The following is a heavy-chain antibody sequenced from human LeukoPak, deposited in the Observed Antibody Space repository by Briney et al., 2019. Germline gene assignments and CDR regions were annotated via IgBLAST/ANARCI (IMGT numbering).Heavy chain of an antibody. V-gene: IGHV4-59*01. D-gene: IGHD4-17*01. CDR1: GGSIRSYY. Sequence: SETLSLTCTVSGGSIRSYYWSWIREPPGKGLEWIGYIYSSGSTSYNPSLKSRVTMSIDTSKNQFSLKVKSVTAADTAVYYCARESNGDYSDYWGQGTLVTVSS. CDR2: IYSSGST. J-gene: IGHJ4*02. CDR3: ARESNGDYSDY.